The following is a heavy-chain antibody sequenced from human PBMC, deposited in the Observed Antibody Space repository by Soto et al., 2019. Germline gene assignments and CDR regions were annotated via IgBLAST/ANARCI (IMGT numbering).Heavy chain of an antibody. CDR3: TRGLRWFAD. J-gene: IGHJ4*02. CDR1: GYTFTSYA. D-gene: IGHD3-10*01. V-gene: IGHV1-3*01. CDR2: INAGNGNT. Sequence: ASVKVSCKASGYTFTSYAMHWVRQAPGQRLEWMGWINAGNGNTKYSQKFQGRVTITRDTSASTAYMELSSVTAADTAVYYCTRGLRWFADWGQGTPVTVSS.